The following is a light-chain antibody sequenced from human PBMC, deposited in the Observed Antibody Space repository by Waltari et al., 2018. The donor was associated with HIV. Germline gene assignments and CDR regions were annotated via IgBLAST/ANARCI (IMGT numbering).Light chain of an antibody. J-gene: IGKJ1*01. Sequence: EIVLTQSPGTLSLSPGERATLSCRASQSVSNSYLAWYQQKPGQAPRLLIFGASVRATGIPDRFTGSESGTDFTLTISRLEPEDVAVYYCQQYDDSPWTFGQGTKVDIK. V-gene: IGKV3-20*01. CDR2: GAS. CDR1: QSVSNSY. CDR3: QQYDDSPWT.